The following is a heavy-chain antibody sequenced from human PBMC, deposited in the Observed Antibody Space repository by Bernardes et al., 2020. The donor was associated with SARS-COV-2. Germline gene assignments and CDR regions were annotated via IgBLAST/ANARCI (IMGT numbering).Heavy chain of an antibody. J-gene: IGHJ6*02. CDR3: AKDQGYGYGQHYYYYSMDV. Sequence: GGSLRLSCAASGFTFNNYAMRWVRQAPGKGLEWVSGISDSGSSTNYADSVKGRFTISRDNSKNTLYLQMNSLRGEDTAVYYCAKDQGYGYGQHYYYYSMDVWGQGTTVTVSS. D-gene: IGHD5-18*01. V-gene: IGHV3-23*01. CDR2: ISDSGSST. CDR1: GFTFNNYA.